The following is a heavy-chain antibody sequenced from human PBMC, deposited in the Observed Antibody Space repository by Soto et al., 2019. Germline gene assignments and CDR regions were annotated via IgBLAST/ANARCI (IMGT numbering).Heavy chain of an antibody. CDR1: GYTFTGYY. CDR3: ARLAAAGTNDDY. D-gene: IGHD6-13*01. V-gene: IGHV1-2*04. CDR2: INPNSGGT. Sequence: ASVKVSCKASGYTFTGYYMHWVRQAPGQGLEWMGWINPNSGGTNYAQKFQGWVTMTRDTPISTAYMELSRLRSDDTSVYYCARLAAAGTNDDYWGQGTLVTVSS. J-gene: IGHJ4*02.